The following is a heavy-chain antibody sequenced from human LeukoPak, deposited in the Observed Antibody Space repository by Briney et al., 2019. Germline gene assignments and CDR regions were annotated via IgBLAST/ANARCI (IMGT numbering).Heavy chain of an antibody. V-gene: IGHV1-46*01. CDR2: INPSGGST. CDR1: GYTFTSYY. Sequence: ASVKVSCKTSGYTFTSYYKHWVRQAPGQGLEWMGIINPSGGSTSYAQKFQGRVTMTRDTSTSTVYMELSSLRSEDTAVYYCARGPKLLIDPLRYDYWGQGTLVTVSS. D-gene: IGHD3-22*01. CDR3: ARGPKLLIDPLRYDY. J-gene: IGHJ4*02.